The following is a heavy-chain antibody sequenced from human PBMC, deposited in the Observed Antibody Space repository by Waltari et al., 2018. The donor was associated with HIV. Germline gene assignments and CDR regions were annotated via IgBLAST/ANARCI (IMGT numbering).Heavy chain of an antibody. CDR3: ARDQTMTRAFDI. Sequence: QVQLVESGGGVVQPGRSLRLSCPASGFTFSRYDMHWVRQAPGKGLEWVAVISYDGSNKYYADSVKGRFTISRDNSKNTLYLQMNSLRAEDTAVYYCARDQTMTRAFDIWGQGTMVTVSS. CDR1: GFTFSRYD. CDR2: ISYDGSNK. D-gene: IGHD3-22*01. V-gene: IGHV3-30*01. J-gene: IGHJ3*02.